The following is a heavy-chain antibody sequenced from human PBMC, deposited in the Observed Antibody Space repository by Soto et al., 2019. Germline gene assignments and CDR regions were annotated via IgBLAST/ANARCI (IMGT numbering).Heavy chain of an antibody. V-gene: IGHV4-59*08. J-gene: IGHJ3*02. CDR3: ARRYGWAFDI. CDR1: GGSISSYY. D-gene: IGHD3-16*01. CDR2: IYYSGST. Sequence: PSETLSLTCTVSGGSISSYYWSWFRQPPGKGQEWIGNIYYSGSTNYNPSLKSRVTISVDTSKNQFSLKLSSVTAADTAVYYCARRYGWAFDIWGQGTMVTVSS.